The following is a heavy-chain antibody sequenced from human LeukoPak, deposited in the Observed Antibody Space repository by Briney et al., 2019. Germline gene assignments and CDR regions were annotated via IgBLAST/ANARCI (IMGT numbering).Heavy chain of an antibody. CDR1: GFTFSSYA. D-gene: IGHD3-10*01. CDR3: AKFKEGSGSYYNEIPYYFDY. Sequence: GRSLRLSCAASGFTFSSYAMHWVRQAPGKGLEWVAVISYDGSNKYYADSVKGRFTISRDNSKNTLYLQMNSLRAEDTAVYYCAKFKEGSGSYYNEIPYYFDYWGQGTLVTVPS. CDR2: ISYDGSNK. J-gene: IGHJ4*02. V-gene: IGHV3-30-3*02.